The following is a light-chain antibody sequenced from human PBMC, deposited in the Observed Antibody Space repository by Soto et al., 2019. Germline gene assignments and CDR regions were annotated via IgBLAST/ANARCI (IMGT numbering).Light chain of an antibody. V-gene: IGKV1-39*01. CDR1: QSIHSY. Sequence: DIQMTQSPSSLSASVGDRVTITCRASQSIHSYLNWFQQKPGKAPKLLIYAASSLLSGVPSRFSGSGSGTDFTLTISSLQPEDFATYFCEQSYSTPFTFGPGTKVDFK. J-gene: IGKJ3*01. CDR2: AAS. CDR3: EQSYSTPFT.